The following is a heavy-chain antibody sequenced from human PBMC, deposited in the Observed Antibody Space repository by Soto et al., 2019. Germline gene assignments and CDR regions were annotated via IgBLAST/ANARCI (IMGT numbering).Heavy chain of an antibody. J-gene: IGHJ6*02. D-gene: IGHD2-8*01. CDR2: ISSSSSTI. Sequence: PGGSLRLSCAASGFTFSSYSMNWVRQAPGKGLEWVSYISSSSSTIYYADSVKGRFTISRDNAKNSLYLQMNSLRDEDTAVYYCASLAPYCTNGVCYGFGMDVWGQGTTVTVSS. V-gene: IGHV3-48*02. CDR3: ASLAPYCTNGVCYGFGMDV. CDR1: GFTFSSYS.